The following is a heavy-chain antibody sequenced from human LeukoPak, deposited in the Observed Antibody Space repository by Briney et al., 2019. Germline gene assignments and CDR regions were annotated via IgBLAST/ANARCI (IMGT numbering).Heavy chain of an antibody. CDR3: ARGGTYYPCIDY. D-gene: IGHD1-26*01. J-gene: IGHJ4*02. Sequence: ASVKVSCKASGYTFTTSYINWVRQAPGQGLEWMGWVSVYNGKTSYAQKFQGRVTMTTDSSTSTAYMDLTSLRSDDTAVYYCARGGTYYPCIDYWGQGTLVTVSS. V-gene: IGHV1-18*01. CDR2: VSVYNGKT. CDR1: GYTFTTSY.